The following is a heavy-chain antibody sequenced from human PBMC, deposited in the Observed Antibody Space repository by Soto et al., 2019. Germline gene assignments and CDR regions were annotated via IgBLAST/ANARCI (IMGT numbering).Heavy chain of an antibody. D-gene: IGHD1-7*01. V-gene: IGHV1-18*01. CDR1: GYTFTSYG. Sequence: ASVKVSCKASGYTFTSYGISWVRQAPGQGLEWMGWISAYNGNTNYAQKLQGRVTMTTDTSTSTAYMELRSLRSDDTAVYYCARDLEAFSHNLNYYWGQGTLVIVSS. J-gene: IGHJ4*02. CDR2: ISAYNGNT. CDR3: ARDLEAFSHNLNYY.